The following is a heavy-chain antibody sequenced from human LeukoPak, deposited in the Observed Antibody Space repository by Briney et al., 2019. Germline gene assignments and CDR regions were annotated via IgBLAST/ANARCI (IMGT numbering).Heavy chain of an antibody. CDR1: GFTFDDYA. CDR2: ISYDGSNK. V-gene: IGHV3-30*04. CDR3: ARGPDYDILADYFDY. J-gene: IGHJ4*02. Sequence: GRSLRLSCAASGFTFDDYAMHWVRQAPGKGLEWVAVISYDGSNKFYADSVRGRFTISRDNSKNTLFLQMNSLRPEDTAVYYCARGPDYDILADYFDYWGQGTLVTVSS. D-gene: IGHD3-9*01.